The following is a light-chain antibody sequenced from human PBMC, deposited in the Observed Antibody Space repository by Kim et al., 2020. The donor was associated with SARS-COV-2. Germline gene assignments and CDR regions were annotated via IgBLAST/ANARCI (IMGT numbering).Light chain of an antibody. Sequence: SYELTQPPSVSVSPGQTASITCSGDRLGDKYACWYQQKPGQSPVLVIYEGTERPSGIPERFSGSKSGTTATLNISGTQATDEADYYCQAWDSRTVIFGGGTQLTVL. V-gene: IGLV3-1*01. CDR2: EGT. J-gene: IGLJ2*01. CDR1: RLGDKY. CDR3: QAWDSRTVI.